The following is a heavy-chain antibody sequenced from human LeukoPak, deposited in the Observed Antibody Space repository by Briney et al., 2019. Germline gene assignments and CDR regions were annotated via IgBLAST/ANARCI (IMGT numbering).Heavy chain of an antibody. V-gene: IGHV1-18*01. Sequence: GASVKVSCKASGYTFTSYGISWVRQAPGQGLEWMGWISAYNGNTNYAQKLQGRVTMTTDTSTSTAYMELRSLRSDDTAVYYCARERITISGVVWWYFDYWGQGTLVTVSS. J-gene: IGHJ4*02. CDR1: GYTFTSYG. CDR2: ISAYNGNT. CDR3: ARERITISGVVWWYFDY. D-gene: IGHD3-3*01.